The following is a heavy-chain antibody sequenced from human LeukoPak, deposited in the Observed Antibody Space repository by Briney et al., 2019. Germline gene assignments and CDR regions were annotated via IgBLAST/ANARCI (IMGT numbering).Heavy chain of an antibody. CDR2: ISDNEGRT. V-gene: IGHV3-23*01. Sequence: GGSRRFSCAASGFNFNYYAMSWVRKAPGKGLEWVSGISDNEGRTYYTDSVKGRFTISRDRTKNTVYLQMHNLRADDTAVYFCARHDSFIPYWGQGTLVTVSS. CDR3: ARHDSFIPY. CDR1: GFNFNYYA. J-gene: IGHJ4*02. D-gene: IGHD5-18*01.